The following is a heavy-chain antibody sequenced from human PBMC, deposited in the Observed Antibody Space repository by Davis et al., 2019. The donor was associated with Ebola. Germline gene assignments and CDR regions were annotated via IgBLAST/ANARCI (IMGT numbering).Heavy chain of an antibody. CDR1: GYTFTGYY. D-gene: IGHD2-15*01. CDR3: ARSDQGYCSGGSCYPPDYNWFDP. Sequence: ASVKVSCKASGYTFTGYYMHWARQAPGQGLEWMGWINPNSGGTNYAQKFQGRVTMTRDTSISTAYMELSRLRSDDTAVYYCARSDQGYCSGGSCYPPDYNWFDPWGQGTLVTVSS. CDR2: INPNSGGT. J-gene: IGHJ5*02. V-gene: IGHV1-2*02.